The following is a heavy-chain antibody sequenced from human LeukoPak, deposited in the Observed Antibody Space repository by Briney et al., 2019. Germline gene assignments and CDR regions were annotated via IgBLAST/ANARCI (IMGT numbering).Heavy chain of an antibody. CDR3: ARDKGHGANRNAFDI. CDR1: GGSISSYY. CDR2: IYTSGST. V-gene: IGHV4-4*07. Sequence: SETLSLACTISGGSISSYYWSWIRQPAGKGLEWIGRIYTSGSTNYNPSLKSRVTMSVDTSKNQFSLKLSSVTAADTAVYYCARDKGHGANRNAFDIWGQGTMVTVSS. J-gene: IGHJ3*02. D-gene: IGHD4-17*01.